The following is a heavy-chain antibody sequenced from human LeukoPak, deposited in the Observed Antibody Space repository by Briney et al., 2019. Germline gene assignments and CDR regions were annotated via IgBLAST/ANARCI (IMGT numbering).Heavy chain of an antibody. CDR1: GFSFTYYG. CDR2: ISYDGSNE. D-gene: IGHD6-13*01. CDR3: ARGHSSSWSFFDY. V-gene: IGHV3-30*03. J-gene: IGHJ4*02. Sequence: GRSLRLSCAASGFSFTYYGMHWVHQAPGKGLEWVAVISYDGSNEHYAGSVKGRFTISRDNSKNTLYLQMNSLRADDTAVYYCARGHSSSWSFFDYWGQGTLVTVSS.